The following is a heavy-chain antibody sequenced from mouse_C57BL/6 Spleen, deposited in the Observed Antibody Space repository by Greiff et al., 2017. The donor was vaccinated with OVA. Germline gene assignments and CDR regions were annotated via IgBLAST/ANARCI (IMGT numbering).Heavy chain of an antibody. CDR2: ISYSGST. D-gene: IGHD2-13*01. CDR1: GYSITSGSD. J-gene: IGHJ1*03. Sequence: EVKLQESGPGMVKPSQSLSLTCTVTGYSITSGSDWHWIRHFQGNKLEWMCYISYSGSTNYNPSLNSRISITHDTTKNHFFLKLNTVTTEDTATCYCARGDGDRWYFDVWGTGTTVTVSS. CDR3: ARGDGDRWYFDV. V-gene: IGHV3-1*01.